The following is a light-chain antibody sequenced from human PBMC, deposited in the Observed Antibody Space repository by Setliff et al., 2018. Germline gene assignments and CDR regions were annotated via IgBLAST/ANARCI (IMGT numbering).Light chain of an antibody. CDR1: SSDVGSYNL. Sequence: QSVLTQPASVSGSPGQSITISCTGTSSDVGSYNLVSWYQQHPGKAPKLMIYEVSKRPSGVSNRFSGSKSGNKASLTISGLQAEDEADYYCCSYAGSSTFEVFGGGTK. CDR2: EVS. J-gene: IGLJ3*02. CDR3: CSYAGSSTFEV. V-gene: IGLV2-23*02.